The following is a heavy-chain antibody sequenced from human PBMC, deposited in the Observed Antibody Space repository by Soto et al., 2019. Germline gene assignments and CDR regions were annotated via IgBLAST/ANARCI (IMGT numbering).Heavy chain of an antibody. CDR2: IQYNGYS. CDR3: AGHGFGPLHGIVDV. V-gene: IGHV4-59*08. CDR1: GGSITNYY. J-gene: IGHJ6*02. D-gene: IGHD3-10*01. Sequence: QVQLKESGPGLVKPSETLSLTCTVSGGSITNYYCSWFRQPPGKGLEWIGYIQYNGYSAYNLSLKRRVTRSRGTSKTQFSLRVESVTATDTAVYYCAGHGFGPLHGIVDVWGQGPTVIGSS.